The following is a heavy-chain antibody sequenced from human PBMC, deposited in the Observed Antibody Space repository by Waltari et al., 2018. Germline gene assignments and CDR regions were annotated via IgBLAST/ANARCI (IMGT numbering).Heavy chain of an antibody. Sequence: QVQLQESGPGLVKPSETLSLTCTVSGGSISRYYWSWIRQPPGKGLEWIGYIYYSGSTNYNPSLKSRVTISVDTSKNQFSLKLSSVTAADTAVYYCARVVRGGGLYYYYYMDVWGKGTTVTISS. CDR1: GGSISRYY. CDR3: ARVVRGGGLYYYYYMDV. CDR2: IYYSGST. D-gene: IGHD1-26*01. J-gene: IGHJ6*03. V-gene: IGHV4-59*01.